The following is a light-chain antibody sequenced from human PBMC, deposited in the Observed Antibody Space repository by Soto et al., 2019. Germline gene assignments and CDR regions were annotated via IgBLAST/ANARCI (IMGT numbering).Light chain of an antibody. CDR3: QQYNKWPRT. V-gene: IGKV3-15*01. J-gene: IGKJ2*01. CDR2: GAS. CDR1: HIVSSN. Sequence: EIVMTQSPATLSVSPGERATLSCRSSHIVSSNLAWYQQKPGQAPRRLIYGASTRATVIPARFSGSGSGTEFTRTISSLQSEDLAVYYCQQYNKWPRTFGQGTKLEIK.